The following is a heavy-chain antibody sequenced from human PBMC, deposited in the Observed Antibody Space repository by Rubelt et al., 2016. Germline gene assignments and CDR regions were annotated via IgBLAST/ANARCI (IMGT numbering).Heavy chain of an antibody. CDR1: GYTLTDYS. CDR2: ISPPGDTT. CDR3: ARGVEGEKLIDS. V-gene: IGHV1-46*03. J-gene: IGHJ4*02. Sequence: QAQLVQSGAEVKKPGASVKVSCKASGYTLTDYSMHWVRQAPGPGLEWMGVISPPGDTTDYTQAFRGTMDVTRDMSTSTVYMELGSGRTDGTAGYYCARGVEGEKLIDSWGQGTVVAVSS. D-gene: IGHD1-26*01.